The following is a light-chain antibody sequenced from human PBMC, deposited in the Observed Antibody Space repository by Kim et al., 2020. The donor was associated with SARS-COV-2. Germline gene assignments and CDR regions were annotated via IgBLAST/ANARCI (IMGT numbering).Light chain of an antibody. CDR3: QQYGSAPWT. CDR2: GAS. V-gene: IGKV3-20*01. Sequence: SPGERATISCRASQSVSSSYLAWYHQKAGQAPRLLIYGASSRATDIPNRFSGSGSGTDFTLTISRLEPEDSAVYYCQQYGSAPWTFGQGTKVDIK. CDR1: QSVSSSY. J-gene: IGKJ1*01.